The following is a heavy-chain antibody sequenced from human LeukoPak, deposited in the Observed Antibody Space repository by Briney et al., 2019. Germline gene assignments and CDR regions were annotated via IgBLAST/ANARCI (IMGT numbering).Heavy chain of an antibody. J-gene: IGHJ6*03. Sequence: KPSETLSLTCAVYGGSFSSYYWSWIRQPPGKGLEWIGEINHSGSTNYNPSLKSRVTISVDTSKNQFSLKLSSVTAADTAVYYCARDGYGSSMDVWGKGTTVTVSS. CDR3: ARDGYGSSMDV. CDR1: GGSFSSYY. CDR2: INHSGST. V-gene: IGHV4-34*01. D-gene: IGHD6-13*01.